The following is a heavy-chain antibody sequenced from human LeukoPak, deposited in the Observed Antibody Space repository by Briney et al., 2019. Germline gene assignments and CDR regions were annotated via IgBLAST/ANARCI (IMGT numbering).Heavy chain of an antibody. Sequence: GESLKISCKGSGYSFTSYWIGWVRQMPGKGLEWMGIIYPGDPDTRYSPSFQGQVTISADKSIGTAYLQWSSLKASDTAMYYCARADPLAYTMVRGVEDAFDIWGQGTMVTVSS. CDR2: IYPGDPDT. D-gene: IGHD3-10*01. J-gene: IGHJ3*02. CDR3: ARADPLAYTMVRGVEDAFDI. V-gene: IGHV5-51*01. CDR1: GYSFTSYW.